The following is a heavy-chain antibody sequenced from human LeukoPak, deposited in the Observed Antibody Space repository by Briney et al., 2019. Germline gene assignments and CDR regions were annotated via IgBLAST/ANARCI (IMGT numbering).Heavy chain of an antibody. Sequence: SETLSLTCTVSGGSISSGDYYWSWIRQPPGKGLEWIGYIYYSGSTYYNPSLKSRVTISVDTSKNQFSLKLSSVTAADTAVYYCAYSGLYDSSAPIWGGAFDIWGQGTMVTVSS. CDR2: IYYSGST. D-gene: IGHD3-22*01. V-gene: IGHV4-30-4*01. J-gene: IGHJ3*02. CDR3: AYSGLYDSSAPIWGGAFDI. CDR1: GGSISSGDYY.